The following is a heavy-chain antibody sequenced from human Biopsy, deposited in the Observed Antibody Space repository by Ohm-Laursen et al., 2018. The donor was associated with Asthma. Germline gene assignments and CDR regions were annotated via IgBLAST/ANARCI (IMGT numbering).Heavy chain of an antibody. CDR1: GGSVSSGSYY. J-gene: IGHJ4*02. D-gene: IGHD3-22*01. CDR2: ISYSGST. CDR3: ARGDSSNWSHYYFDY. V-gene: IGHV4-61*01. Sequence: SETLSLTCPVSGGSVSSGSYYWSWIRQPPGKGLAWVSYISYSGSTDYNPSLKSRLTASMDTSKNQFSLKLSSVTAADTAVYYCARGDSSNWSHYYFDYWGQGTLVTVSS.